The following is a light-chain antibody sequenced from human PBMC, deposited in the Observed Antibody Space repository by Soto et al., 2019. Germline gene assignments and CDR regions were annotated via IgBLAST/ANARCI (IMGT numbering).Light chain of an antibody. CDR3: QQRAGWPRT. Sequence: EIVLTQSPATLSLSPGERATLSCRASQSVSNYLTWYQQKPGQAPRLLVYDTFNRANGIPARFSGSGSDTDFTLTISSLEPEDFAVYYCQQRAGWPRTFSQGTKVDIK. CDR2: DTF. CDR1: QSVSNY. V-gene: IGKV3-11*01. J-gene: IGKJ1*01.